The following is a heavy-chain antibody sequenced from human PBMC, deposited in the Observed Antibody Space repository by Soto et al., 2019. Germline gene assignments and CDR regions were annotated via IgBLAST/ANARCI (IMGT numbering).Heavy chain of an antibody. CDR2: IIPIFGTA. V-gene: IGHV1-69*13. CDR1: GGTFSSYA. J-gene: IGHJ4*02. D-gene: IGHD6-6*01. Sequence: ASVKVSCKASGGTFSSYAISWVRQAPGQGLEWMGGIIPIFGTANYAQKFQGRVTITADESTSTAYMELSSLRSEDTAVYYCARERPQLLFFDYWGQGTLVTVSS. CDR3: ARERPQLLFFDY.